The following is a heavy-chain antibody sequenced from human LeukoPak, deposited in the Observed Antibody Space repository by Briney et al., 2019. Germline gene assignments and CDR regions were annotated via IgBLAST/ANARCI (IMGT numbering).Heavy chain of an antibody. CDR1: GGTFSSYA. J-gene: IGHJ4*02. CDR2: IIPMFGTA. CDR3: ARHRPAKHYYDSSAYSPFYY. D-gene: IGHD3-22*01. Sequence: ASVKVSCKVSGGTFSSYAWVRQAPGQGLEWMGGIIPMFGTAKYAQKFQGRVTITADESTSTAYMELSSLRSEDTAVYYCARHRPAKHYYDSSAYSPFYYWGQGTLVTVSS. V-gene: IGHV1-69*13.